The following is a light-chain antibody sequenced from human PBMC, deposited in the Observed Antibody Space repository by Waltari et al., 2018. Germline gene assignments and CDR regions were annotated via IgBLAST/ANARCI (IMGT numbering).Light chain of an antibody. CDR3: GTWDSSLSGAV. V-gene: IGLV1-51*02. Sequence: QSVLTQSPSVSAAPGQRVTIPCSGGSPNIGNNYVSWYRQFPGTAPKLLIYEDNERPSGVPGRFSGSKSGTSATLDITGLQAGDEADYYCGTWDSSLSGAVFGGGTHLTVL. J-gene: IGLJ7*01. CDR2: EDN. CDR1: SPNIGNNY.